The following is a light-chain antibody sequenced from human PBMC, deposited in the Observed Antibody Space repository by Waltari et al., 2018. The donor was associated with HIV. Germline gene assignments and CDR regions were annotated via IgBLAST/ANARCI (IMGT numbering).Light chain of an antibody. J-gene: IGLJ1*01. CDR3: QSSDSRLNLYV. Sequence: QSVLTQPHSVSGAPGQKVTISCTGIGPGFDVDWYQQLAGRAPTVLIYANINRPSGVPDRFSASKSGTSASLAITGLQAEDEADYHCQSSDSRLNLYVFGTGTKVTVL. V-gene: IGLV1-40*01. CDR1: GPGFD. CDR2: ANI.